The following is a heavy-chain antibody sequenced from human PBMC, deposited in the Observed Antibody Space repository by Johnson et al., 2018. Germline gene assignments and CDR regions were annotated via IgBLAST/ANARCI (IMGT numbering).Heavy chain of an antibody. Sequence: VQLVESGGGLVQXGGSLRLSCAASGFTFSSYAMSWVRQAPGKGLEWVSAISGSGGSTYYADSVTGRFPISKDNSKNTLSRQMNSLRAEDTAVYYCAKDSPVVPAAIDAFDIWGQGTMVTVSS. CDR1: GFTFSSYA. J-gene: IGHJ3*02. CDR3: AKDSPVVPAAIDAFDI. D-gene: IGHD2-2*01. CDR2: ISGSGGST. V-gene: IGHV3-23*04.